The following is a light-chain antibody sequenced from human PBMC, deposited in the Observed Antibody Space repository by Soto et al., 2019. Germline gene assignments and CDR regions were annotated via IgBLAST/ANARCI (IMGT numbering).Light chain of an antibody. CDR3: QHNFYTPQT. J-gene: IGKJ1*01. V-gene: IGKV1-39*01. CDR1: QTISNY. Sequence: DIQMTQSPSSLSASVGDRVTITCRASQTISNYVNWYQQKPGKAPKLLIYSGSTLQSGVPSRFSGSGSGTDFTLTISSLLPEDFATYYCQHNFYTPQTFGQGTKVDTK. CDR2: SGS.